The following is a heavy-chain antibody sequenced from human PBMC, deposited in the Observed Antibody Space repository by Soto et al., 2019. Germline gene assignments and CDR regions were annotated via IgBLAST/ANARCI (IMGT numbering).Heavy chain of an antibody. CDR3: ASVDTTYYYYYYGMDV. CDR2: MNPNSGNT. J-gene: IGHJ6*02. D-gene: IGHD5-18*01. CDR1: GYTFTSYD. Sequence: GASVKVSCKASGYTFTSYDINWVRQATGQGLEWMGWMNPNSGNTGYAQKFQGRVTMTRNTSISTAYMELSSLRSEDTAVYYCASVDTTYYYYYYGMDVWGQGTTVTVSS. V-gene: IGHV1-8*01.